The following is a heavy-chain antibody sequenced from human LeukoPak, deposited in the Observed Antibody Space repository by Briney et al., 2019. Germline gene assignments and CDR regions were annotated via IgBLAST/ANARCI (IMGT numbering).Heavy chain of an antibody. Sequence: GASLKISCKGSGSSFTSYWIGWVRPLPGKGLEWMGIIYPGDSDTRYGPSFQGQVTISADKSSSTAYLQWSSLKASDTAMYYCARHALVGPSVATNWFDPWGQGTLVTVSS. D-gene: IGHD5-12*01. V-gene: IGHV5-51*01. CDR2: IYPGDSDT. J-gene: IGHJ5*02. CDR3: ARHALVGPSVATNWFDP. CDR1: GSSFTSYW.